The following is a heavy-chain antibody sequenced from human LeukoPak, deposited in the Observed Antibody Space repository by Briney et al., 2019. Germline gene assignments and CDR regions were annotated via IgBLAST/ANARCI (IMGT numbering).Heavy chain of an antibody. V-gene: IGHV4-59*11. D-gene: IGHD1-26*01. Sequence: SETLSLTCTVSGGSISGHYWGWIRQPPGKGLEWIGYIYYTGDTNYIPSLKGRVTISVDTSKNQFSLRLGSVTAADTALYYCVRVVTGSVDYWGRGTLVTVSS. CDR3: VRVVTGSVDY. J-gene: IGHJ4*02. CDR1: GGSISGHY. CDR2: IYYTGDT.